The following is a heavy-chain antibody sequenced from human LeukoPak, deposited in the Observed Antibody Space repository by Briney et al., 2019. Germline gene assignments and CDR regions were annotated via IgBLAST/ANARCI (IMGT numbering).Heavy chain of an antibody. J-gene: IGHJ4*02. Sequence: GGSLRLSCAASGFTFSNAWMSWVRQAPGKGLEWVGRIKSKTDGGTTDYAAPVKGRFTISRDDSKNTLYLQMNSLTTEDTAVYFCAHRDTSMVRVDYWGQGTLVTVSP. CDR2: IKSKTDGGTT. CDR3: AHRDTSMVRVDY. V-gene: IGHV3-15*01. D-gene: IGHD5-18*01. CDR1: GFTFSNAW.